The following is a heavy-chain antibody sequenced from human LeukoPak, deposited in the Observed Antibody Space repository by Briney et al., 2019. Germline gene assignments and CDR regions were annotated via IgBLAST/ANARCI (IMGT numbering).Heavy chain of an antibody. Sequence: SETLSLTCAVYGGSFSGYYWSWIRQAPGKGLEWIGYFYYSGNTNYNPSLKSRIAISVDTSKNQFSLKLSSVTAADTAVYYCARDEPNWFDPWGQGTLVTVSS. CDR1: GGSFSGYY. J-gene: IGHJ5*02. CDR3: ARDEPNWFDP. CDR2: FYYSGNT. V-gene: IGHV4-59*12.